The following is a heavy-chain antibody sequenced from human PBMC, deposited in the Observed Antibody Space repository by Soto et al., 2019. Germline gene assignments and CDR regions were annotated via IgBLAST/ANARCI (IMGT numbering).Heavy chain of an antibody. CDR1: GGSISSSSYY. V-gene: IGHV4-39*01. J-gene: IGHJ6*03. CDR2: IYYSGST. CDR3: ARAYGSGSYSWYYYYYMDV. Sequence: QLQLQESGPGLVKPSETLSLTCTVSGGSISSSSYYWGWIRQPPGKGLEWIGSIYYSGSTNYNPSLKSRVTISVDTSKNQFSLKLSSVTAADTAVYYCARAYGSGSYSWYYYYYMDVWGKGTTVTVSS. D-gene: IGHD3-10*01.